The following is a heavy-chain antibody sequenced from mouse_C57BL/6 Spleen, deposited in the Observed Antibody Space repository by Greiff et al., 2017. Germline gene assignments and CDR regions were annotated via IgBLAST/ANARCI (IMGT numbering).Heavy chain of an antibody. Sequence: EVQVVESGGGLVKPGGSLKLSCAASGFTFSDYGMHWVRQAPEKGLEWVAYISSGSSTIYYADTVKGRFTISRDNAKNTLFLQMTSLRSEDTAMYYCARGHYYYGSSLAYWGQGTLVTVSA. CDR1: GFTFSDYG. CDR2: ISSGSSTI. V-gene: IGHV5-17*01. CDR3: ARGHYYYGSSLAY. D-gene: IGHD1-1*01. J-gene: IGHJ3*01.